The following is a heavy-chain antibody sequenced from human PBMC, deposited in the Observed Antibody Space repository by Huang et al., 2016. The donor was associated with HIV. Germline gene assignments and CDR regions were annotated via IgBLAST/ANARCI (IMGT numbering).Heavy chain of an antibody. CDR1: GYNFDSYW. D-gene: IGHD3-10*01. J-gene: IGHJ4*02. CDR2: IYPGDSDT. V-gene: IGHV5-51*01. Sequence: EVHLVQSGAEVKEPGESLKISCQASGYNFDSYWIGWVRQMPGKGLEWMVGIYPGDSDTRYDPSFQGQVTISADQSINTAYRQWSSLKASDTAIYFCARQGLWLPPTDPFDYWGQGTPVTVSA. CDR3: ARQGLWLPPTDPFDY.